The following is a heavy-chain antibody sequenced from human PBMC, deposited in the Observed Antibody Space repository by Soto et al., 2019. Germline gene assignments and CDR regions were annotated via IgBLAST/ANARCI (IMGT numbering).Heavy chain of an antibody. D-gene: IGHD1-1*01. V-gene: IGHV3-23*01. CDR3: AKGLRPWNHMDA. CDR1: GFTFSTLA. Sequence: EVQLLESGGGFVQPGGSLRLSWAAPGFTFSTLAMTWVRQAPGKGLEGVPSISASGTHTSPADSGRGRFTISRDDSINTLYLQLNSLRGGDTAVYYCAKGLRPWNHMDAWGRGTTVTVSS. J-gene: IGHJ6*03. CDR2: ISASGTHT.